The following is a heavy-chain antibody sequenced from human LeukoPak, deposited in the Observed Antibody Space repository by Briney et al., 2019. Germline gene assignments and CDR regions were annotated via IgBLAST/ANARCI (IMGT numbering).Heavy chain of an antibody. CDR2: INHSGST. CDR1: GGSFSGYY. V-gene: IGHV4-34*01. D-gene: IGHD3-10*01. CDR3: ARHTAMGRGVIIRRGRNQWFDP. J-gene: IGHJ5*02. Sequence: SETLSLTCAVYGGSFSGYYWSWIRQPPGKGLEWIGEINHSGSTNYNPSLKSRVTISVDTSKNQFSLKLSSVTAADTAVYYCARHTAMGRGVIIRRGRNQWFDPWGQGTLVNGSS.